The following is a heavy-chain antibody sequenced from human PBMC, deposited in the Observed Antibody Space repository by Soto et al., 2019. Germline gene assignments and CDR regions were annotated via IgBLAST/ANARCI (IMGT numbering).Heavy chain of an antibody. J-gene: IGHJ6*03. Sequence: EVQLVESGGGLVKPGESLRLSCAASGFTFYSFSMNWVGQAAGRGPEWVSSIDTTSNYIYYADSVRGRFTISRDNAKDSRYLQMYSLRAEDTAVYYCVRDIGQYFRSGYMDVWGRGTTVTVSS. CDR1: GFTFYSFS. D-gene: IGHD3-9*01. CDR3: VRDIGQYFRSGYMDV. V-gene: IGHV3-21*01. CDR2: IDTTSNYI.